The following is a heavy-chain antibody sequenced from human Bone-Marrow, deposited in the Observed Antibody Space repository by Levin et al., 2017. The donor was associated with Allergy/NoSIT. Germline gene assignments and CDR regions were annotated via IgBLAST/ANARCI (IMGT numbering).Heavy chain of an antibody. CDR3: AASGYYYAMDV. CDR2: VYFSGSA. Sequence: SETLSLTCTVSGASISSYYWTWVRQPPGKGLEWIAFVYFSGSANYNPSLKSRVTTSIDTSKSQFSLRLNSVTTADTAVYFCAASGYYYAMDVWGQGTTVTVSS. V-gene: IGHV4-59*01. D-gene: IGHD3-22*01. J-gene: IGHJ6*02. CDR1: GASISSYY.